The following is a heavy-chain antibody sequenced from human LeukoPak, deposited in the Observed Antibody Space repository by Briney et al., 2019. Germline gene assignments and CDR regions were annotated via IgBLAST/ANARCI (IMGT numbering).Heavy chain of an antibody. CDR1: GGSFSGYY. D-gene: IGHD6-19*01. Sequence: SETLSLTCAVYGGSFSGYYWSWIRQPPGKGLEWIGEINHSGSTNYNPSLKSRVTISVDTSKNQFSLKLSSVTAADTAVYYCARERGGWYEDYYYYMDVWGKGTTVTVSS. CDR2: INHSGST. J-gene: IGHJ6*03. CDR3: ARERGGWYEDYYYYMDV. V-gene: IGHV4-34*01.